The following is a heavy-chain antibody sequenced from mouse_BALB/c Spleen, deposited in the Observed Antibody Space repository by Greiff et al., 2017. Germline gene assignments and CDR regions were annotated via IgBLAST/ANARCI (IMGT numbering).Heavy chain of an antibody. CDR1: GFAFSSYD. J-gene: IGHJ2*01. V-gene: IGHV5-12-1*01. Sequence: EVQLVESGGGLVKPGGSLKLSCAASGFAFSSYDMPWVRQTPEKRLEWVAYISSGGGSTYYPDTVKGRFTISRDNATNTLYLQMSSLKSEDTAMYYCARGSWDYWGQGTTVTVSA. CDR3: ARGSWDY. CDR2: ISSGGGST.